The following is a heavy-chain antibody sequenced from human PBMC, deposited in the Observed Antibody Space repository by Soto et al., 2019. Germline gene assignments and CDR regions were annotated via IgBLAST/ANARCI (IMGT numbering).Heavy chain of an antibody. CDR2: IVVGSGNT. CDR1: GFTFTSSA. D-gene: IGHD2-2*01. J-gene: IGHJ6*03. CDR3: AADPDIVVVPAAEEIYYMDV. Sequence: SVKVSCKASGFTFTSSAMQWVRQARGQRLEWIGWIVVGSGNTNYAQKFQERVTITRDMSTSTAYMELSSLRSEDTAVYYCAADPDIVVVPAAEEIYYMDVWGKGTTVTVSS. V-gene: IGHV1-58*02.